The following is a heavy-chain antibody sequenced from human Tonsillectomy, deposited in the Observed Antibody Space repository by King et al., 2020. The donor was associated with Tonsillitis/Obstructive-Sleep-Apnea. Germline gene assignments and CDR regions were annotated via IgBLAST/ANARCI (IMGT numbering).Heavy chain of an antibody. D-gene: IGHD2-21*02. CDR2: ISWNSGSI. CDR1: GFTFDDYA. V-gene: IGHV3-9*01. Sequence: VQLVESGGGLVQPGRSLRLSCAASGFTFDDYAMHWVRQAPGKGLEWVSGISWNSGSIGYADSVKGRFTISRDNAKNSLYLQMNSLRAEDTALYYCAKDKSGGYWAGVEYWGPGTLVTVSS. J-gene: IGHJ4*02. CDR3: AKDKSGGYWAGVEY.